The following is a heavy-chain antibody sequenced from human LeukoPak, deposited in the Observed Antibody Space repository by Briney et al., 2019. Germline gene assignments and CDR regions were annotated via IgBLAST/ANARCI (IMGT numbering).Heavy chain of an antibody. CDR3: TTPPVSGWYGGYYYYYMDV. J-gene: IGHJ6*03. Sequence: PGGSLRLSCAASGFTLSTYSMNWVRQAPGKGLEWVGRIKSKTDGGTTDYAAPVKGRFTISRDDSKNTLYLQMNSLKTEDTAVYYCTTPPVSGWYGGYYYYYMDVWGKGTTVTVSS. D-gene: IGHD6-19*01. CDR2: IKSKTDGGTT. V-gene: IGHV3-15*01. CDR1: GFTLSTYS.